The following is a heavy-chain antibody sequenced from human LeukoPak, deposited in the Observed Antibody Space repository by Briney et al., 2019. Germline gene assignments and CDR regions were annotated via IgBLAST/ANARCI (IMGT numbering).Heavy chain of an antibody. Sequence: GSLRLSCAASGFTFSSYAMHWVRQAPGKGLEWVAVISYDGSNKYYADSVKGRFTISRDNSKNTLYLQMNSLRAEDTAVYYCASYYYGSGSYVDYWGQGTLVTVSS. CDR2: ISYDGSNK. CDR3: ASYYYGSGSYVDY. CDR1: GFTFSSYA. V-gene: IGHV3-30-3*01. J-gene: IGHJ4*02. D-gene: IGHD3-10*01.